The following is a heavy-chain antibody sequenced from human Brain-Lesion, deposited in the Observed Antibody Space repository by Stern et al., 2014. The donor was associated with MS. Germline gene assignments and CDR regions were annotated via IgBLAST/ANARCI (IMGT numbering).Heavy chain of an antibody. D-gene: IGHD6-6*01. CDR1: GYRFTSNW. J-gene: IGHJ4*02. Sequence: VQLGQSGAEVKKPGESLKISCKGSGYRFTSNWIGWVRQMPGKCLEWMGIIWPGDSDTRYSPSFQGQVPISADKSISTAYLQWSSLQASDTAMYYCARRGDSSSSGFDYWGQGTLVIVSS. CDR3: ARRGDSSSSGFDY. V-gene: IGHV5-51*01. CDR2: IWPGDSDT.